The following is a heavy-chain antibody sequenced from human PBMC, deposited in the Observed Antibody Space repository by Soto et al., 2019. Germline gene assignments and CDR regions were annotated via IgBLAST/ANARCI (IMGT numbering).Heavy chain of an antibody. CDR3: AKDRHYYDSSDY. Sequence: PGESLKISCAASGFTFSSYAMSWVRQAPGKGLEWVSAIMGSGGSTYYADSVKGRITISRDNSKNTLYLQMNSLRAEDTAVYYCAKDRHYYDSSDYWGQGTLVTVSS. CDR2: IMGSGGST. J-gene: IGHJ4*02. CDR1: GFTFSSYA. D-gene: IGHD3-22*01. V-gene: IGHV3-23*01.